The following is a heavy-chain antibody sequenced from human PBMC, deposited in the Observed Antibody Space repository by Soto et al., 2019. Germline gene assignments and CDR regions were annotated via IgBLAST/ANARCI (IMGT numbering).Heavy chain of an antibody. Sequence: ASVKVSCKTSGYTFTSYAMQWVRQAPGQRLEWMGWINSGNDNTKYSQKFQGRVTITTDTSASTAYMELSSLRSEDTAVYYCARDRGGPRGYYDIFTDAFDVWGQGTKVTVSS. J-gene: IGHJ3*01. D-gene: IGHD3-9*01. V-gene: IGHV1-3*01. CDR3: ARDRGGPRGYYDIFTDAFDV. CDR1: GYTFTSYA. CDR2: INSGNDNT.